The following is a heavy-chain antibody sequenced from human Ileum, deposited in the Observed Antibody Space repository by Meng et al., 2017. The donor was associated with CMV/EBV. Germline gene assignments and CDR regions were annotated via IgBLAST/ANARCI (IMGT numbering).Heavy chain of an antibody. Sequence: GESLKISCAASGFTFSTYAIHWVRQAPGKGLEGVAVTSYDDSNKYYADSVKGRFTISRDNSKNTLYLQMDSLRPDDTAIYYCARGGYCDSTNCFHFERYFFDHWGQGALVTFSS. CDR1: GFTFSTYA. D-gene: IGHD2-2*01. CDR2: TSYDDSNK. CDR3: ARGGYCDSTNCFHFERYFFDH. V-gene: IGHV3-30-3*01. J-gene: IGHJ4*02.